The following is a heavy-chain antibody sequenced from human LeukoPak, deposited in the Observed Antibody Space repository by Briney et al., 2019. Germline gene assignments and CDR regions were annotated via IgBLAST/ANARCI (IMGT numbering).Heavy chain of an antibody. Sequence: GGSLRLSCAASGFTFSSYGMHWVRQAPGKGLEWVAFIRYDGSNKYYADSVKGRFTISRDNSKNTLYLQMNSLRAEDTAVYYCAKDRYDILTGYPDYWGQGTLVTVSS. CDR3: AKDRYDILTGYPDY. V-gene: IGHV3-30*02. CDR2: IRYDGSNK. D-gene: IGHD3-9*01. CDR1: GFTFSSYG. J-gene: IGHJ4*02.